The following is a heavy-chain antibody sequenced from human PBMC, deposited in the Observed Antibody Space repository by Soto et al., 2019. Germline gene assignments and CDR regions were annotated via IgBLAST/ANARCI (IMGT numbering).Heavy chain of an antibody. V-gene: IGHV5-10-1*01. CDR2: IDPSDSYT. Sequence: GESLKISCKASGDNFTAFWIHWVRQMPGKGLEWLGKIDPSDSYTNYSPSFEGHVTISTDNSITTAYLQWSSLRASDTALYFCARVHKNWFDSWAQGTMVTVSS. CDR1: GDNFTAFW. CDR3: ARVHKNWFDS. J-gene: IGHJ5*01.